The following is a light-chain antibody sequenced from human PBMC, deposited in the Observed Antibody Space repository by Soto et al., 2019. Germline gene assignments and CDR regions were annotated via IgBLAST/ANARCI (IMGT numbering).Light chain of an antibody. CDR1: SSDAGGYNY. J-gene: IGLJ1*01. V-gene: IGLV2-14*01. Sequence: QSALTQPASVSGSPGQSITISCTGTSSDAGGYNYVSWYQQHPGKAPKLMIYDVSNRPSGVSNRFSGSKSGNTASLTISGLQAEDEADYYCSSYTSSSTRVFGTGTQLTVL. CDR3: SSYTSSSTRV. CDR2: DVS.